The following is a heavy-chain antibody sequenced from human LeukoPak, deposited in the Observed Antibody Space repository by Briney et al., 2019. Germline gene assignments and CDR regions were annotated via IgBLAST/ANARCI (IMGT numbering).Heavy chain of an antibody. J-gene: IGHJ4*02. CDR1: GGTFSSYA. V-gene: IGHV1-69*13. CDR2: IIPIFGTA. CDR3: ARDRKYYFDY. Sequence: GASVTVSCTASGGTFSSYAISWVRQAPGQGLEWMGGIIPIFGTANYAQKFQGRVTITADESTSTAYMELSSLRSEDTAVYYCARDRKYYFDYWGQGTLVTVSS.